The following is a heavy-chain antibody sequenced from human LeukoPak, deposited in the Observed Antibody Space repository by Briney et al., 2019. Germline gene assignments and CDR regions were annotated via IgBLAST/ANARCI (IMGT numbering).Heavy chain of an antibody. Sequence: GESLKISCKGSGYSLTSYWIAWVRQMPGKGLEWMGMIYPGDSDTRYSPSFQGQVTISADKSISTAYLQWNSLKASDTAMYYCAKLGAYSSSWYGFFDYWGQGTLVAVSS. V-gene: IGHV5-51*01. D-gene: IGHD6-13*01. CDR2: IYPGDSDT. CDR3: AKLGAYSSSWYGFFDY. CDR1: GYSLTSYW. J-gene: IGHJ4*02.